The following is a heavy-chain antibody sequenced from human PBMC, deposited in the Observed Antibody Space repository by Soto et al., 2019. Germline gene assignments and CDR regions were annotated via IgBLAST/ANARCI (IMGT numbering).Heavy chain of an antibody. CDR2: LYYSGST. CDR3: ARHSGYNYGHNDY. J-gene: IGHJ4*02. V-gene: IGHV4-39*01. Sequence: SETLSLTCTVSGGSISSNNYYWGWIRQPPGKGLEWIGSLYYSGSTYYNPSLKSRVTISVETSKNQFSLKLSSVTAADTAVYYCARHSGYNYGHNDYWGQGTLVTVSS. CDR1: GGSISSNNYY. D-gene: IGHD5-18*01.